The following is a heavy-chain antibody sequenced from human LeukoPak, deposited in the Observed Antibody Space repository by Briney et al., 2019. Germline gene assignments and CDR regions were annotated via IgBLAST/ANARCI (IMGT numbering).Heavy chain of an antibody. J-gene: IGHJ4*02. D-gene: IGHD3-3*01. Sequence: SETLSLTCSVSGDSISSSYWSWIRQPPGRGLEWIGYIYYIATTNYNPSLKSRVTISLDTSKNQFSLKLSSVTAADTAVYYCARGLEDYYFDSWGQGTLVTVSS. CDR3: ARGLEDYYFDS. CDR1: GDSISSSY. V-gene: IGHV4-59*01. CDR2: IYYIATT.